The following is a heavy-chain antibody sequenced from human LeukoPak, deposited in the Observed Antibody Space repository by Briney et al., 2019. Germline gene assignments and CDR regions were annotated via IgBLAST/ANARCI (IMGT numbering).Heavy chain of an antibody. CDR3: TTGLRFLEYFQH. CDR2: IKSKTDGGTT. D-gene: IGHD3-3*01. CDR1: GFTFSNAW. V-gene: IGHV3-15*01. Sequence: GGSLRLSCAASGFTFSNAWMSWVRQAPGKGLEWVGRIKSKTDGGTTDYAAPVKGRFTISRDDSKNTLYLQMNSLKTEDTAVYYCTTGLRFLEYFQHWGQGTLVTVSS. J-gene: IGHJ1*01.